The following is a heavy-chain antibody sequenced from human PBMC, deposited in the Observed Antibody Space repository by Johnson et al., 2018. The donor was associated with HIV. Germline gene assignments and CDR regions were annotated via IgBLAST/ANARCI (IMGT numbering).Heavy chain of an antibody. CDR3: AKIARRCSGGSCYTTSDAFDI. D-gene: IGHD2-15*01. V-gene: IGHV3-30*18. J-gene: IGHJ3*02. CDR2: ISYDGSNK. CDR1: GFTFSSYA. Sequence: QVQLVESWGGLVQPGRSLRLSCAASGFTFSSYAMHWVRQAPGKGLEWVAVISYDGSNKYYADSVKGRFTISRDNSKNTLYLQMNSLRAEDTAVYYCAKIARRCSGGSCYTTSDAFDIWGQGTMVTVSS.